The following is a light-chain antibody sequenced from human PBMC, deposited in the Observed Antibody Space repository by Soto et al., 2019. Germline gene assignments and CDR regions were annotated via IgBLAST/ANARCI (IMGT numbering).Light chain of an antibody. J-gene: IGLJ1*01. Sequence: QSALTQPASVSGSPGQSITISCTGTSSDVGHYNYVSWYQQHPGKAPKLMISEVSDRPSGVSDRFSGSKSGNTASLTISGLQAEDEADYYCSSYTSSSTPYVFGTGTKLTVL. CDR2: EVS. CDR1: SSDVGHYNY. CDR3: SSYTSSSTPYV. V-gene: IGLV2-14*01.